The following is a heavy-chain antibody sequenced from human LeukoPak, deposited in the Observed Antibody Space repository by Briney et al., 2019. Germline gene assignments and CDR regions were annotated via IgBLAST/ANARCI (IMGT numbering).Heavy chain of an antibody. CDR3: ARETYCTSTNCPIGDYFDY. CDR2: ISSSSSYI. D-gene: IGHD2-2*01. J-gene: IGHJ4*02. Sequence: GGSLRLSCAASGFTFSSYAMSWVRQAPGKGLEWVSSISSSSSYIYYADSLKGRFTISRDNAKNSLYLQMNSLRAEDTAVYYCARETYCTSTNCPIGDYFDYWGQGTLVTVSS. V-gene: IGHV3-21*01. CDR1: GFTFSSYA.